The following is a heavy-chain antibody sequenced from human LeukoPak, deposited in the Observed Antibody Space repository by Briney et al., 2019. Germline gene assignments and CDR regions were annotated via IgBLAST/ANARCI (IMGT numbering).Heavy chain of an antibody. CDR1: GGSLSGYY. V-gene: IGHV4-34*01. D-gene: IGHD3-10*01. Sequence: TSETLSLTCAVYGGSLSGYYWSWIRQPPGKGLEWIGEINHSGSTNYNPSLKSRVTISVDTSKNQFSLKLSSVTAADTAVYYCARRRSGSYRRYFDYWGQGTLVTVSS. CDR2: INHSGST. CDR3: ARRRSGSYRRYFDY. J-gene: IGHJ4*02.